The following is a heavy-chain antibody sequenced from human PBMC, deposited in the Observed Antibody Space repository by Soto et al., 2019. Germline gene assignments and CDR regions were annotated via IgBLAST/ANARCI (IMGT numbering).Heavy chain of an antibody. CDR2: INHSGST. J-gene: IGHJ6*02. CDR3: ARDGEGLRAAPTYYSYYSGMDV. D-gene: IGHD6-13*01. Sequence: SSETLSLTCAVYGGSFSGYYWSWIRQPPGKGLEWIGEINHSGSTNYNPSLKSRVTISVDTSKNQFSLKLSSVTAADTAVYYCARDGEGLRAAPTYYSYYSGMDVWGQGTPVTVS. V-gene: IGHV4-34*01. CDR1: GGSFSGYY.